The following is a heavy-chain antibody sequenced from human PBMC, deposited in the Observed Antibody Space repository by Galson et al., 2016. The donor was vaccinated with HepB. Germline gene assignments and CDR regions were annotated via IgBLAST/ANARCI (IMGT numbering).Heavy chain of an antibody. D-gene: IGHD2-15*01. CDR1: GSIFSGYW. CDR3: ARGRYCSGGGCYQDY. Sequence: SLRLSCAASGSIFSGYWMSWVRQAPGEGLEWVANINPDGSQKYYVDSVRGRFTISRDNAKNSLFLYMNNVRADDTALYCCARGRYCSGGGCYQDYWGQGTLVTVSS. V-gene: IGHV3-7*03. J-gene: IGHJ4*02. CDR2: INPDGSQK.